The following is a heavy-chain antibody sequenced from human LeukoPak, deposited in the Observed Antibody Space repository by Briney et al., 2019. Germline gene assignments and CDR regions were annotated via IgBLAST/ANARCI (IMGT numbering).Heavy chain of an antibody. V-gene: IGHV5-51*01. CDR3: ARRSRYCSSTSCYYFDY. D-gene: IGHD2-2*01. J-gene: IGHJ4*02. CDR1: GYSFTSYW. CDR2: IYPGDSDT. Sequence: GESLKISCKGSGYSFTSYWIGWVRQMPGKGLEWMGIIYPGDSDTRYSPSFQGQVTISADKSISTAYLQWSSLKASDTAMYYRARRSRYCSSTSCYYFDYWGQGTLVTVSS.